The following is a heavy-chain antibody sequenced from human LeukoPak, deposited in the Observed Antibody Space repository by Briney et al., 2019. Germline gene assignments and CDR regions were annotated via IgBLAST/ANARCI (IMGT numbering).Heavy chain of an antibody. Sequence: SETLSLTCTVSGGSISSYYWSWIRQPPGKGLEWIGYIYYSGSTNYNPSLKSRVTISVDTSKNQFSLKLSSVTAADTAVYYCARDGYYYDSSGYYYFDAFDIWGQGTVVTVSS. V-gene: IGHV4-59*01. CDR2: IYYSGST. D-gene: IGHD3-22*01. J-gene: IGHJ3*02. CDR1: GGSISSYY. CDR3: ARDGYYYDSSGYYYFDAFDI.